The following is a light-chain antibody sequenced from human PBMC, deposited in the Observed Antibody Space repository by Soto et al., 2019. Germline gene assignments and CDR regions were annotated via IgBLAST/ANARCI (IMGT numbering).Light chain of an antibody. CDR2: EVS. CDR3: NSYTSSTTLV. V-gene: IGLV2-14*01. Sequence: QSALTQPASVSGSPGQSITISCTGTSSDVGGYNYVSWYQQHPGKAPKLLIYEVSNRPSGVSNRFTASKSGNTASLTISGLQAEDEADYSCNSYTSSTTLVFGGGTKVTVL. CDR1: SSDVGGYNY. J-gene: IGLJ2*01.